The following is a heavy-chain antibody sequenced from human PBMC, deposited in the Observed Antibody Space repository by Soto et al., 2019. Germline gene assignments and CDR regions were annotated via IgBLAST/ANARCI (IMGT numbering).Heavy chain of an antibody. Sequence: QVQLVQSGAEVKEPGSSVKVSCKASGDTFSSHAITWVRQAPGGGLEWMGGIIPIFGTPSLARKFQGRVTITADKSTNTAYMELSSLRSEDTAVYFCARGLNPTLIGYFHYGLAVWGQGTTVTVSS. D-gene: IGHD1-1*01. CDR1: GDTFSSHA. J-gene: IGHJ6*02. V-gene: IGHV1-69*06. CDR2: IIPIFGTP. CDR3: ARGLNPTLIGYFHYGLAV.